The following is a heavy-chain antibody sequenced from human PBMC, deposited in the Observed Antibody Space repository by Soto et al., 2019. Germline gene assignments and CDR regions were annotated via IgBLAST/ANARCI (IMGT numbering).Heavy chain of an antibody. D-gene: IGHD5-12*01. J-gene: IGHJ5*02. CDR3: ARDLGGYDLYGPDT. CDR1: GDTFTDSS. V-gene: IGHV1-2*02. CDR2: INLNSGDT. Sequence: ASVKVSCKTSGDTFTDSSMHWVRQAPGQGLEWMGWINLNSGDTNYAEKFRGRVTMTRDTSIITAYMELTRLKSDDAAVYYCARDLGGYDLYGPDTWGQGTLVTVSS.